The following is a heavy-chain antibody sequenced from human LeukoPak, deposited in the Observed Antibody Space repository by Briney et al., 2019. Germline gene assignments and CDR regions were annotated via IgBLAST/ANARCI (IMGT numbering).Heavy chain of an antibody. V-gene: IGHV1-2*02. J-gene: IGHJ5*02. CDR2: INPNSGGT. D-gene: IGHD2-15*01. CDR1: GYTFTGYY. Sequence: ASVKVSCKASGYTFTGYYMHWVRQAPGQGLEWMGWINPNSGGTNYAQKFQGRVTMTRDTSIGTAYMELSRLRSDDTAVYYCAKEGVNCSGGSCYSGVWFDPWGQGTLVTVSS. CDR3: AKEGVNCSGGSCYSGVWFDP.